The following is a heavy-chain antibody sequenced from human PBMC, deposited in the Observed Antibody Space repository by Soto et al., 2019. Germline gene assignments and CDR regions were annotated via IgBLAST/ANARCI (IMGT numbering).Heavy chain of an antibody. Sequence: EVQLLESGGGLAQAGASLRLSCAASGFNFRIYAMNWVRQAPGKGLEWVSVMIGDGSSWDYADSVRGRFTISRDNSKNTLYLQMNSLRAEDTAVYYCAKDLRPDGRYDLDYWGQGTLVTVSS. CDR3: AKDLRPDGRYDLDY. CDR2: MIGDGSSW. V-gene: IGHV3-23*01. D-gene: IGHD1-26*01. J-gene: IGHJ4*02. CDR1: GFNFRIYA.